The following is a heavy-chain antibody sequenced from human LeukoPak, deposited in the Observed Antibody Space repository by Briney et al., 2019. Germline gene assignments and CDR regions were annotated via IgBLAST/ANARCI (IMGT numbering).Heavy chain of an antibody. CDR3: AKDRGSYRAEDAFDI. D-gene: IGHD1-26*01. CDR2: ISRSSAYI. V-gene: IGHV3-21*01. Sequence: GGSLRLSCAASGFTFSSHGMNWVRQAPGKGLEWVSSISRSSAYIYYADSVKGRFTISRDNSKNTLYLQMNSLRAEDTAVYYCAKDRGSYRAEDAFDIWGQGTMVTVSS. J-gene: IGHJ3*02. CDR1: GFTFSSHG.